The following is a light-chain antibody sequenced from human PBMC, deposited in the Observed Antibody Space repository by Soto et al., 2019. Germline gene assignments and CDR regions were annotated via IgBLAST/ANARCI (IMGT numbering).Light chain of an antibody. CDR3: QQYGRSPWT. CDR2: GAS. CDR1: QSVSSSY. J-gene: IGKJ1*01. Sequence: DIVLTQSPGTLSLSPGERATVSCRASQSVSSSYLAWYQQKPGQPPRLLTYGASTRATGFPDRFSGSGSGTDFTLTISRLEPEDCAVYYCQQYGRSPWTFGQGTMVEIK. V-gene: IGKV3-20*01.